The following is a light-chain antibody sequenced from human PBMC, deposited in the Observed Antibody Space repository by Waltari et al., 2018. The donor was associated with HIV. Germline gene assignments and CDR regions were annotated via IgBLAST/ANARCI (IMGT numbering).Light chain of an antibody. Sequence: QSAPTQTASVSGSPGPSITLSCTGTNRDVGSSNLVSWYHQHPGKAPKLMIYEVSKRPSGVSNRFSGSKSGNTASLTISGLQAEDEADYYCCSYAGSSTFGVFGGGTKLTVL. CDR2: EVS. J-gene: IGLJ3*02. CDR3: CSYAGSSTFGV. V-gene: IGLV2-23*02. CDR1: NRDVGSSNL.